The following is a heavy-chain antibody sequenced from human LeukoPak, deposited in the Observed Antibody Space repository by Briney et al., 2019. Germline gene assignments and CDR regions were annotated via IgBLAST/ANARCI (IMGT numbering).Heavy chain of an antibody. D-gene: IGHD2-15*01. CDR1: GYTFTGYY. CDR3: ARDLIGGRPFDY. Sequence: ASVKVSCKASGYTFTGYYMHWVRQAPGQGLEWMGRINPNSGGTNYAQKFQGRVTMTRDTSISTAYMELSRLRSDDTAVYYCARDLIGGRPFDYWGQGTLVTVSS. CDR2: INPNSGGT. J-gene: IGHJ4*02. V-gene: IGHV1-2*06.